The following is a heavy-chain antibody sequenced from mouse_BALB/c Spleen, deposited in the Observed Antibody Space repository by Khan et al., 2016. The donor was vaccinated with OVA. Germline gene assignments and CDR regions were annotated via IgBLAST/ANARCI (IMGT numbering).Heavy chain of an antibody. CDR3: AKNYASWFAY. CDR1: GYTFTDYV. V-gene: IGHV1-77*01. J-gene: IGHJ3*01. CDR2: IYPGSGTT. D-gene: IGHD1-1*02. Sequence: QVQLQQSGPELMKPGASVNISCKASGYTFTDYVINWVKQRTGQGLEWIGEIYPGSGTTYYNEKLKGKATLTADKSSNTAYMQLSSLTAEVAAVYFCAKNYASWFAYWGQGTLVTVSA.